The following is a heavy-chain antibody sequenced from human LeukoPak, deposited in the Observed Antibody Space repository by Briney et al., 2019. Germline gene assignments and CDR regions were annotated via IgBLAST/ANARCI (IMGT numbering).Heavy chain of an antibody. V-gene: IGHV1-18*01. CDR2: ISTYDGNT. D-gene: IGHD4-17*01. J-gene: IGHJ4*02. CDR3: VRDENYGIYINFDF. CDR1: GYSFVLHG. Sequence: ASVKVSCKASGYSFVLHGISWVRQAPGQGLEWMGWISTYDGNTEYAQNFQGRVSMTIDISTSTAYMDLRSLRSDDTAVYFCVRDENYGIYINFDFWGQGTLVTVSS.